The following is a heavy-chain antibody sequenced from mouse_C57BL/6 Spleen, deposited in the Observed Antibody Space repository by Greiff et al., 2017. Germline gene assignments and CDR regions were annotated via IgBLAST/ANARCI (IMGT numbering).Heavy chain of an antibody. CDR3: ARQKLTGTSDY. D-gene: IGHD4-1*01. Sequence: QVQLKQPGAELVMPGASVKLSCKASGYTFTSYWMHWVKQRPGQGLEWIGEIDPSDSYTNYNQKFKGKSTLTVDKSSSTAYMQLSSLTSEDSAVYYCARQKLTGTSDYWGQGTTLTVSS. J-gene: IGHJ2*01. V-gene: IGHV1-69*01. CDR2: IDPSDSYT. CDR1: GYTFTSYW.